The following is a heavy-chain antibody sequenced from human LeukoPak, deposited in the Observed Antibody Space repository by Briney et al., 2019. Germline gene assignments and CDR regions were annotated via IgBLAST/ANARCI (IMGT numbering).Heavy chain of an antibody. V-gene: IGHV3-48*01. CDR1: GFTFSSYS. CDR2: ISSSSSTI. CDR3: ARDKVFDY. Sequence: PGGSLRLSCAASGFTFSSYSMNWVRQAPGKGLEWVSYISSSSSTIYYADSVKGRFTISRDNAKNSLYLQMNSLRAEDTAVYYCARDKVFDYRGQGTLVTVSS. J-gene: IGHJ4*02.